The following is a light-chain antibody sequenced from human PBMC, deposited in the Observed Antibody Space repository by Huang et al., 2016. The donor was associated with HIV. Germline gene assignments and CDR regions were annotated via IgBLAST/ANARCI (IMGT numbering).Light chain of an antibody. Sequence: EIVMTQSPATLSVSPGERATLSCRASQSVSINVAWYQQKPGQAPRLLIYGASTRATSIPARFSGSGSGTEFTLTISSLQSEDFAVYYCQEYNNWWTFGQGTKVEIK. J-gene: IGKJ1*01. CDR3: QEYNNWWT. V-gene: IGKV3-15*01. CDR2: GAS. CDR1: QSVSIN.